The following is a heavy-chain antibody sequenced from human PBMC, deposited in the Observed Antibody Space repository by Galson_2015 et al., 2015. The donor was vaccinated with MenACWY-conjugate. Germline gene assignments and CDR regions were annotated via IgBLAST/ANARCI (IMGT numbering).Heavy chain of an antibody. D-gene: IGHD6-13*01. CDR2: ISYDGSNE. CDR1: GFIFSDYH. V-gene: IGHV3-30*18. J-gene: IGHJ6*03. CDR3: AKDWSVPYSTISYYFYMDV. Sequence: SLRLSCAASGFIFSDYHIHWVRQPPGGGLEWMAVISYDGSNESYADSVKGRFTISRDNSKNTLYLQMNSLRADDTAVYYCAKDWSVPYSTISYYFYMDVWGKGTTVTVSS.